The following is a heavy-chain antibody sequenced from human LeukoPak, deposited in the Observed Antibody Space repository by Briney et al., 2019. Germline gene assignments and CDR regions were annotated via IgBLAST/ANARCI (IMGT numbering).Heavy chain of an antibody. J-gene: IGHJ4*02. D-gene: IGHD6-19*01. V-gene: IGHV4-59*08. CDR2: ISDKGTT. CDR3: ARRDAGWNYCDY. Sequence: SETLSLTFAVSGVSFDSHYWRWIRQSPGRGLEWIGHISDKGTTKYNPSLKSRVIIWADTSKNHLSLNLTSVLAADTAIYYCARRDAGWNYCDYWGQGILVTVSS. CDR1: GVSFDSHY.